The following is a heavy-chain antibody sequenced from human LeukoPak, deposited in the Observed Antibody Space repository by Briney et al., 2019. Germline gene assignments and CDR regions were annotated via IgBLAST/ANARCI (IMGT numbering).Heavy chain of an antibody. J-gene: IGHJ4*02. D-gene: IGHD6-13*01. CDR2: SIPIFGTG. Sequence: SVKLSCNASGSTFSIYAISWVRHAPGQGLEWMGGSIPIFGTGNYAQKFQGRVTITADESTSTAYMELSSLSSEDTAIYYSARVISGSWLWFWGQGTLVTVSS. V-gene: IGHV1-69*13. CDR1: GSTFSIYA. CDR3: ARVISGSWLWF.